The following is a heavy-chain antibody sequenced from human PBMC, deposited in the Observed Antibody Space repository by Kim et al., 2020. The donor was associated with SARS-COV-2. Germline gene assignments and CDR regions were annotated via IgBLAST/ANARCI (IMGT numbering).Heavy chain of an antibody. CDR3: ARSSSSQTYYYYGMDV. J-gene: IGHJ6*02. Sequence: GGSLRLSCAASGFTFSSYAMHWVRQAPGKGLEWVAVISYDGSNKYYADSVKGRFTISRDNSKNTLYLQMNSLRAEDTAVYYCARSSSSQTYYYYGMDVWGQGTTVTVSS. CDR1: GFTFSSYA. D-gene: IGHD6-13*01. V-gene: IGHV3-30*04. CDR2: ISYDGSNK.